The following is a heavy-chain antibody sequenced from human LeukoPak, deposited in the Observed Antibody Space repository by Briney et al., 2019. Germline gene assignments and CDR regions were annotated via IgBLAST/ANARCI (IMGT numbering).Heavy chain of an antibody. CDR2: IYSGGST. CDR1: GFTVKIKY. V-gene: IGHV3-66*02. J-gene: IGHJ4*02. CDR3: ARDQSGFLEWPF. Sequence: GVSLRLFCAASGFTVKIKYINGARGASGKALEWGSVIYSGGSTYYADSVKGRFTISRDNSKNTLYLQMNSLRAEDTAVYYCARDQSGFLEWPFWGQGTLVTVSS. D-gene: IGHD3-3*01.